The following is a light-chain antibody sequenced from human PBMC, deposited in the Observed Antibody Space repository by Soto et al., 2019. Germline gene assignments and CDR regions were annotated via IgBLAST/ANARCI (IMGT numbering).Light chain of an antibody. Sequence: AIQLTQSPSSLSASVGDRVTITCRASQGISSALAWYQQKPGKAPKLLIYDASSLESGVPSRFSGSGSGTDFTLTISSLQLEDFATYYCQQFNNYITFGQGTRLEIK. CDR3: QQFNNYIT. CDR2: DAS. V-gene: IGKV1D-13*01. J-gene: IGKJ5*01. CDR1: QGISSA.